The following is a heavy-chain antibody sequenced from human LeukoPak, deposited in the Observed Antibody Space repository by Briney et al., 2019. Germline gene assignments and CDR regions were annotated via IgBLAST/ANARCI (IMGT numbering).Heavy chain of an antibody. CDR3: ARVVLGGVGATYYYYMDV. Sequence: PSQTLSLTCIVSGGSISRGSYYWNWIRQPAGKGLEWMGRIYNSGSTNYNPSLKSRVTISTDMSRNQFSLNLSSVTAADTAVYYCARVVLGGVGATYYYYMDVWGKGTTVTVSS. CDR2: IYNSGST. J-gene: IGHJ6*03. D-gene: IGHD1-26*01. V-gene: IGHV4-61*02. CDR1: GGSISRGSYY.